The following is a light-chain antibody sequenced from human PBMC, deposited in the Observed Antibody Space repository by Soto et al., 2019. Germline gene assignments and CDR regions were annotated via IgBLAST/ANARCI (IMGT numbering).Light chain of an antibody. CDR3: SSYTSSNIVV. CDR1: SSDVGGYNY. J-gene: IGLJ2*01. V-gene: IGLV2-14*03. Sequence: QSVLTQPASVSGSPGQSITSSCTGTSSDVGGYNYVSWYQQHPCKAPKLMIYDVTNRPSWVSNRFSGSKSGHTASLTITGLQAEDEADYYCSSYTSSNIVVFGGGTKLTVL. CDR2: DVT.